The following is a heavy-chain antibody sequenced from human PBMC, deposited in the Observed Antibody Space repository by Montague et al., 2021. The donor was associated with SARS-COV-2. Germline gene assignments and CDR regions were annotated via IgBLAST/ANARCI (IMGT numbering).Heavy chain of an antibody. CDR1: GDSVSSRKW. CDR2: VSRTGIT. V-gene: IGHV4-4*02. D-gene: IGHD6-19*01. J-gene: IGHJ4*02. CDR3: PRGLTVAGTDY. Sequence: SETLSLTCALSGDSVSSRKWWAWVRQSPMKGLEWIGEVSRTGITTFNPSLKSRVTISLDVSKNLFSPNLTSVTAADTAIYYCPRGLTVAGTDYWGQGSLVTVSS.